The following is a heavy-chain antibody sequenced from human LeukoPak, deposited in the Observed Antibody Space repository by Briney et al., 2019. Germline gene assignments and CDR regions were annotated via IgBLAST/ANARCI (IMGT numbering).Heavy chain of an antibody. Sequence: GGSLRLSCAASGFTFSSYEMIWVRQAPGKGLEWVSYISSSGSTIYYADSVKGRFTISRDNAKNSLYLQMNSLRAEDTAVYYCARDRIAAAGSLPLDYWGQGTLVTVSS. CDR3: ARDRIAAAGSLPLDY. J-gene: IGHJ4*02. CDR1: GFTFSSYE. V-gene: IGHV3-48*03. D-gene: IGHD6-13*01. CDR2: ISSSGSTI.